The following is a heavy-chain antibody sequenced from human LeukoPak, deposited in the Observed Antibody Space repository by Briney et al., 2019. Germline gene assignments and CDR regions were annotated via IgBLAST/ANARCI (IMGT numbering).Heavy chain of an antibody. CDR1: GYTFTGYY. V-gene: IGHV1-2*02. CDR3: ARGDIVVVPAAMHDP. J-gene: IGHJ5*02. D-gene: IGHD2-2*01. CDR2: INPNSGGI. Sequence: ASVKVSCKASGYTFTGYYMHWVRQAPGQGLEWMGWINPNSGGINYAQKFQGRVTMTRDTSISTAYMELSRLGSDNTAVYYCARGDIVVVPAAMHDPWGQGTLVTVSS.